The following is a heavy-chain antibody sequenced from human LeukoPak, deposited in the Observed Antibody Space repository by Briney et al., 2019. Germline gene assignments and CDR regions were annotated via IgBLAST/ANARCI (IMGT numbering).Heavy chain of an antibody. CDR1: GGSISSCY. CDR3: ARGGSGTYLSHLRFDY. V-gene: IGHV4-59*01. J-gene: IGHJ4*02. D-gene: IGHD3-10*01. Sequence: SETLSLTCTVSGGSISSCYWSWIRQPPGKGLEWIGYIYYSGSTNYNPSLKSRVTISVDTSKNQISLKLSSVTAADTAVYYCARGGSGTYLSHLRFDYWGQGTLVTVSS. CDR2: IYYSGST.